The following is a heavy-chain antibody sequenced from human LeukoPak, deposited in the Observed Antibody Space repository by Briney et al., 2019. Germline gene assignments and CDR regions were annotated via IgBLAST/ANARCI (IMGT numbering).Heavy chain of an antibody. CDR2: ISGSGGST. V-gene: IGHV3-23*01. CDR1: GFTFSSYA. D-gene: IGHD5-12*01. CDR3: AKVGGYDSVDY. J-gene: IGHJ4*02. Sequence: GRSLRLSCAASGFTFSSYAMSWVRQAPGKGLEWVSAISGSGGSTYYADPVKGRFTISRDNSKNTLYLQMNSLRAEDTAVYYCAKVGGYDSVDYWGQGTLVTVSS.